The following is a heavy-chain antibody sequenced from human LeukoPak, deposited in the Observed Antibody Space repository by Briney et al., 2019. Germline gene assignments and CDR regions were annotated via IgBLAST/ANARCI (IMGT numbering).Heavy chain of an antibody. CDR2: ITGDGSST. D-gene: IGHD4-11*01. Sequence: GGSLRLSCAASGFNFGSQWMHWARQAPGKGLVWVSRITGDGSSTSYADSVKGRFTISRDTAENTLYLQMNSLRAEDTAVYYCTREDHSNYNYWGQGTLVTVSS. CDR1: GFNFGSQW. V-gene: IGHV3-74*01. CDR3: TREDHSNYNY. J-gene: IGHJ4*02.